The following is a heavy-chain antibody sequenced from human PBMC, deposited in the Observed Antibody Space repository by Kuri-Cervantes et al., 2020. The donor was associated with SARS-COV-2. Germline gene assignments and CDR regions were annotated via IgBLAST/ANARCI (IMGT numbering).Heavy chain of an antibody. CDR3: VRDGDHWNFDY. J-gene: IGHJ4*02. Sequence: SLKISCAASGFTFDDYAMHWVRQAPGKGLEWVSGISWNSGSTIYYADSVKGRFTISRDNAKNMLFLLMNSLRAEDTAVYYCVRDGDHWNFDYWGQGTLVTVSS. D-gene: IGHD1-1*01. V-gene: IGHV3-9*01. CDR2: ISWNSGSTI. CDR1: GFTFDDYA.